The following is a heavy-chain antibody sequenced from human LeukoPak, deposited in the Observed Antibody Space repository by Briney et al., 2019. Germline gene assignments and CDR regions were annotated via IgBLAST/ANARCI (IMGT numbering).Heavy chain of an antibody. V-gene: IGHV1-58*02. D-gene: IGHD3-10*01. CDR2: IVVGTGNT. Sequence: GASVKVSCKASGFTFTNSAMQWVRQARGQRLEWIGWIVVGTGNTNSAQKFQERVTITRDMSTSTAYMELSSLRSEDTAVYYCARVRLSYYYGSGSQGVPDYWGQGTLVTVSS. CDR1: GFTFTNSA. J-gene: IGHJ4*02. CDR3: ARVRLSYYYGSGSQGVPDY.